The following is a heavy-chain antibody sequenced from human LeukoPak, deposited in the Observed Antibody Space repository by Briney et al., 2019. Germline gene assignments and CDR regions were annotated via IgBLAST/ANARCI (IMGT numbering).Heavy chain of an antibody. Sequence: GGSLRLSCAASGFTFSSYGMHWVRQAPGKGLEGVAVIWYDGSNKYYADSVKGRFTISRDNSKNTLYLQMNSLRAEDTAVYYCAKEGEQYYFDYWGQGTLVTVSS. D-gene: IGHD1/OR15-1a*01. CDR1: GFTFSSYG. V-gene: IGHV3-33*06. J-gene: IGHJ4*02. CDR3: AKEGEQYYFDY. CDR2: IWYDGSNK.